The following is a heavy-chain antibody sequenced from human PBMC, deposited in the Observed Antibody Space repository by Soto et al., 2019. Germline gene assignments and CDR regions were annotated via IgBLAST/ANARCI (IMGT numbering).Heavy chain of an antibody. Sequence: QVQLVQSGAEVKKPGASVKVSCKASGYTFTSYGISWVRQAPGQGLEWMGWISAYNGNTNYAQQLQGRVTMTTDTSASTAYRELRSLRSDDTAVYYCARDRGAYGMDVWGQGTTVTVSS. CDR1: GYTFTSYG. CDR2: ISAYNGNT. V-gene: IGHV1-18*01. J-gene: IGHJ6*02. CDR3: ARDRGAYGMDV.